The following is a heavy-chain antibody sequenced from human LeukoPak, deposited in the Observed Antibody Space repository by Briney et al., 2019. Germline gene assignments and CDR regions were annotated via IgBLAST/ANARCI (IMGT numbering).Heavy chain of an antibody. CDR3: ARALGTIWSFDS. V-gene: IGHV4-31*03. J-gene: IGHJ4*02. D-gene: IGHD6-13*01. CDR2: IYYSGNT. CDR1: GXSVSNGDYY. Sequence: SETLSLTCTVSGXSVSNGDYYWTWIRQHPGKGLEWIGYIYYSGNTYYNLSLKSRLTMSVDTSKDQFSLKLSSVTAADTAVYYCARALGTIWSFDSWGQGTLVTVSS.